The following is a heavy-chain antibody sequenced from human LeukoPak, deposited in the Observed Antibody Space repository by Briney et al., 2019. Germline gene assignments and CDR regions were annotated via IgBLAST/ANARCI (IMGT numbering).Heavy chain of an antibody. Sequence: GGSLRLSCAASGFTVSTNYMSWVRQAPGKGLEWVSVIYGGGTTKYADSVKGRFTISRDSSKNTVFLQMNSLRAEDTAAYYCAGEMGDGSSRNNWFDPWGQGTLVTVSS. CDR3: AGEMGDGSSRNNWFDP. D-gene: IGHD6-13*01. CDR2: IYGGGTT. CDR1: GFTVSTNY. V-gene: IGHV3-53*01. J-gene: IGHJ5*02.